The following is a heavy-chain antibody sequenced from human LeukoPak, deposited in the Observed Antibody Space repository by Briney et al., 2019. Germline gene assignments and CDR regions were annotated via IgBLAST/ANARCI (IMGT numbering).Heavy chain of an antibody. Sequence: SETLXLTCTVSGASISSYYWSWLRQPPGKGLECIGYIYYSGGTNYNPSLKSRVTISLDTSKNQFSLKLTSVTAADTAVYYCVRARDYGDYFLDYWGQGTLVTVSS. D-gene: IGHD4-17*01. V-gene: IGHV4-59*01. CDR2: IYYSGGT. CDR1: GASISSYY. CDR3: VRARDYGDYFLDY. J-gene: IGHJ4*02.